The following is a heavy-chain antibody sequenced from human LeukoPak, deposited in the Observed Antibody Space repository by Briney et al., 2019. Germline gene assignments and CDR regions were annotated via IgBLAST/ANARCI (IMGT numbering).Heavy chain of an antibody. V-gene: IGHV3-11*04. CDR1: GFTFSDYY. J-gene: IGHJ4*02. D-gene: IGHD5-12*01. CDR3: ARDRVDIVASPFDH. Sequence: GGSLRLSCAASGFTFSDYYMSWIRQAPGKGLEWVSYISSSGSTIYYADSVKGRFTISRDNAKNSLYLQMNSLRAEDTAVYYYARDRVDIVASPFDHWGQGTLVTVSS. CDR2: ISSSGSTI.